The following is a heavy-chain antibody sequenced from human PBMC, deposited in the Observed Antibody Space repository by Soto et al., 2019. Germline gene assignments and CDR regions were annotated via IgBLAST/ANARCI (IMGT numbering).Heavy chain of an antibody. J-gene: IGHJ4*02. CDR1: GGSISSYY. V-gene: IGHV4-59*08. Sequence: SETLSLTCTVSGGSISSYYWSWIRQPPGKGLEWIGYIYYSGGTNYNPSLKSRVTISVDSSKNHFSLRLSSVTAADTAVYYCARRYGGNLDYWGQGTLVTVSS. CDR3: ARRYGGNLDY. CDR2: IYYSGGT. D-gene: IGHD1-26*01.